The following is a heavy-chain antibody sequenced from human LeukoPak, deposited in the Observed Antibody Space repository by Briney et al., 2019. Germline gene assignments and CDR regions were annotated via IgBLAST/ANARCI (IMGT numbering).Heavy chain of an antibody. CDR1: GGSFSGYY. J-gene: IGHJ5*02. D-gene: IGHD6-19*01. CDR2: INHSGST. CDR3: ARGALEFGYSSGWCRRLSWFDP. Sequence: KPSETLSLTCAVYGGSFSGYYWSWIRQPPGKGLEWIGEINHSGSTNYNPSLKSRVTISVDTSKNQFSLKLSSVTAADTAVYYCARGALEFGYSSGWCRRLSWFDPWGQGTLVTVSS. V-gene: IGHV4-34*01.